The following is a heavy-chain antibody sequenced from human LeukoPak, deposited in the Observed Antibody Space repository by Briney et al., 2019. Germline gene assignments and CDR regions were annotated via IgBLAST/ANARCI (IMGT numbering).Heavy chain of an antibody. V-gene: IGHV3-48*03. D-gene: IGHD2-21*02. J-gene: IGHJ6*02. CDR2: ISVTGSTI. CDR3: ARDDSGGAFCGGGCYFPPRVEYYYGMDV. CDR1: GFTFSSYA. Sequence: GGSLRLSCAASGFTFSSYAMSWVRQAPGKGLEWVSYISVTGSTIYYADSVKGRFTISRDNAKNSLYLQMNSLRAEDTAVYYCARDDSGGAFCGGGCYFPPRVEYYYGMDVWGQGTTVTVSS.